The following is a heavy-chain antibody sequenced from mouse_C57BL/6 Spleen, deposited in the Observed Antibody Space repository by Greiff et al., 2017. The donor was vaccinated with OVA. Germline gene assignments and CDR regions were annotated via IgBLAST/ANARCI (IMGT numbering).Heavy chain of an antibody. V-gene: IGHV1-59*01. Sequence: QVQLQQPGAELVRPGTSVKLSCKASGYTFTSYWMHWVKQRPGQGLEWIGVIDPSDSYTNYNQKFKGKATLTVDTSSSTAYMQLSSLTSEDSAVDYCARGNGYGYAMDYWGQGTSVTVSS. CDR1: GYTFTSYW. CDR2: IDPSDSYT. D-gene: IGHD2-2*01. CDR3: ARGNGYGYAMDY. J-gene: IGHJ4*01.